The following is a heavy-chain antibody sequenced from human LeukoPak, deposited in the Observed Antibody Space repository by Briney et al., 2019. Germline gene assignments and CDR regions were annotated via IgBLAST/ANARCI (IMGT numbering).Heavy chain of an antibody. CDR1: GYSISSGYY. D-gene: IGHD1-26*01. CDR2: IYHSGST. J-gene: IGHJ4*02. CDR3: ARHALLVGATDVFDY. Sequence: NPSESLSLTCAVSGYSISSGYYWGWIRQPPGKGLEWIGSIYHSGSTYYNPSLKSRVTISVDTSKNQFSLKLSSVTVADTAVYFCARHALLVGATDVFDYWGQGTLVTVSS. V-gene: IGHV4-38-2*01.